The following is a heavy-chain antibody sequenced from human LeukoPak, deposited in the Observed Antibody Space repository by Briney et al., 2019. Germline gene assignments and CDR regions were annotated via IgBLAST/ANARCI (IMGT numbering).Heavy chain of an antibody. Sequence: ASVKVSCKASGYTFTNYDINWVRQAPGQGLEWMAWMNPNNGNTGNAQKFQGRVTLTRITSISTAYMELSGLRSEDTAVYYCAVGVQSGGHEWAFYIWGQGTMVTVSS. V-gene: IGHV1-8*02. CDR2: MNPNNGNT. CDR1: GYTFTNYD. J-gene: IGHJ3*02. D-gene: IGHD5-12*01. CDR3: AVGVQSGGHEWAFYI.